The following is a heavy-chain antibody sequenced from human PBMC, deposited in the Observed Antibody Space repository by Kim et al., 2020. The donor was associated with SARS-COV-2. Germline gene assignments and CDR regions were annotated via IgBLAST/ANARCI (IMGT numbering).Heavy chain of an antibody. CDR3: TRGSSSLHAFDI. D-gene: IGHD6-13*01. Sequence: DYALSVKSLISIHPDTSKNQFSLQLNSVTPEDTAVYYCTRGSSSLHAFDIWGQGTMVTVSS. J-gene: IGHJ3*02. V-gene: IGHV6-1*01.